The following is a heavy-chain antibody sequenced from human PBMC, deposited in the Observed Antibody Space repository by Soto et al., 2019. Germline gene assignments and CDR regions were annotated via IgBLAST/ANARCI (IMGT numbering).Heavy chain of an antibody. V-gene: IGHV5-51*01. J-gene: IGHJ4*02. Sequence: GESLKISCKGSGYSFTSYWIGWVRQMPGKGLEWMGIIYPGDSDTRYSPSFQGQATISADKPISTAYLQWSSLQASDTAMYYCARRYCISTSCYNGAYFDYWGQGTLVTVSS. CDR2: IYPGDSDT. CDR3: ARRYCISTSCYNGAYFDY. D-gene: IGHD2-2*02. CDR1: GYSFTSYW.